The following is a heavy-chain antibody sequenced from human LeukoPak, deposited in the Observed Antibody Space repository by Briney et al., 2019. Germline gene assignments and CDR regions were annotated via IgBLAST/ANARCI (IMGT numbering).Heavy chain of an antibody. V-gene: IGHV4-4*07. CDR1: GGSISSYY. D-gene: IGHD2-15*01. J-gene: IGHJ5*02. Sequence: SETLSLTFTVSGGSISSYYWSWIRQPAGKGLEWIGRIYTSGSTNYNPSLKSRVTMSVDTSKNQFSLKLSSVTAADTAVYYCASQRKYCSGGSCYHNWFDPWGQGTLVTVSS. CDR2: IYTSGST. CDR3: ASQRKYCSGGSCYHNWFDP.